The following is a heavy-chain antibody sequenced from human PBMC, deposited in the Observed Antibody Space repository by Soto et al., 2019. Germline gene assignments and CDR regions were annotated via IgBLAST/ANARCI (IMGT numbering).Heavy chain of an antibody. V-gene: IGHV3-23*01. CDR1: RFTFSSYA. CDR2: ISGSGGST. CDR3: AKDHTSLHPKSNYYYYGMDV. Sequence: PGGSLRLSCAAPRFTFSSYAMSWVRQAPGKGLECVSAISGSGGSTYYADSVKGRFTISRDNSKNTLYLQMNSLRAEDTAVYYCAKDHTSLHPKSNYYYYGMDVWGQGTTVTVSS. D-gene: IGHD4-4*01. J-gene: IGHJ6*02.